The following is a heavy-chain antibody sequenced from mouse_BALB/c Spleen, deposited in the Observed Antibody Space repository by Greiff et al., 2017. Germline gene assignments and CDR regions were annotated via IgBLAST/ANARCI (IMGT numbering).Heavy chain of an antibody. CDR2: ISSGSSTI. D-gene: IGHD4-1*01. CDR1: GFTFSSFG. Sequence: EVHLVESGGGLVQPGGSRKLSCAASGFTFSSFGMHWVRQAPEKGLEWVAYISSGSSTIYYADTVKGRFTISRDNPKNTLFLQMTSLRSEDTAMYYCARDWDRRFAYWGQGTLVTVSA. J-gene: IGHJ3*01. CDR3: ARDWDRRFAY. V-gene: IGHV5-17*02.